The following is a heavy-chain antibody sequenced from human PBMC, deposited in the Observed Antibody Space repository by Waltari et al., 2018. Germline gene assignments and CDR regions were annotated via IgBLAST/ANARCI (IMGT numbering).Heavy chain of an antibody. CDR3: AREGAGENWFDP. CDR1: GGSISSSSYY. J-gene: IGHJ5*02. CDR2: IYYSGST. D-gene: IGHD7-27*01. V-gene: IGHV4-39*07. Sequence: QLQLQESGPGLVKPSETLSLTCTVSGGSISSSSYYWGWIRQPPGKGLEWIGSIYYSGSTYYNPSLKSRVTISVDTSKNQFSLKLSSVTAADTAVYYCAREGAGENWFDPWGQGTLVTVSS.